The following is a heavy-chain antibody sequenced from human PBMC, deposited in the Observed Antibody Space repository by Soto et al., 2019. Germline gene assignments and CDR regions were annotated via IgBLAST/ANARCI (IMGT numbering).Heavy chain of an antibody. J-gene: IGHJ4*02. V-gene: IGHV3-33*01. CDR3: ARASGPFDY. Sequence: QVQLVESGGGVVQPGRSLRLSCAASGFAFSTYGIHWVRQAPGKGLEWVAVIWYDGSNKYYADSVKGRFTISRDNSKNKLYLQMNSLRADDTAVYYCARASGPFDYWGQGTLVTVSS. D-gene: IGHD5-12*01. CDR2: IWYDGSNK. CDR1: GFAFSTYG.